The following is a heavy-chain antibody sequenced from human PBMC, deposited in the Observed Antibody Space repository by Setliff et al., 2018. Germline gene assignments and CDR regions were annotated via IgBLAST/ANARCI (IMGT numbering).Heavy chain of an antibody. J-gene: IGHJ5*02. CDR3: ARVGSKPQLGWFDP. V-gene: IGHV3-74*03. Sequence: GGSLRLSCVTSGFTFSTYWMHWVRQAPGQGLVWVARISTDGSSITYADSVKGRFTISRDHARNTLYLQMNSLTAEDTAVYYCARVGSKPQLGWFDPWGQGTLVTVSS. D-gene: IGHD1-26*01. CDR1: GFTFSTYW. CDR2: ISTDGSSI.